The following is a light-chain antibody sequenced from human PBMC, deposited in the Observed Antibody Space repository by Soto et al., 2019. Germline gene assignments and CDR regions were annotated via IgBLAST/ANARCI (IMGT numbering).Light chain of an antibody. V-gene: IGKV1-12*01. J-gene: IGKJ4*01. Sequence: DIQLTQSPSSVSASVGDRIDITCRASQDISSWLAWYQQKPGKAPSVLIHTASRLQSGVPSRFSGSGSGTEFTLTINNLQPEDFATYYCQQASSVPVTFGGGTNVDIK. CDR1: QDISSW. CDR2: TAS. CDR3: QQASSVPVT.